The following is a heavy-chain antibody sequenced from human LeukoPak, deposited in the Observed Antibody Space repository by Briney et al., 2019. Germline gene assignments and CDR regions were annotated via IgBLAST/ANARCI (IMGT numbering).Heavy chain of an antibody. Sequence: SETLSLTCTVSGGSISSGDYYWSWIRQPPGKGLEWIGYIYYSGSTYYNPSLKSRVTISVDTSKNQFSLKLSPVTAADTAVYYCASGTYSGDFFDYWGQGTLVTVSS. J-gene: IGHJ4*02. CDR3: ASGTYSGDFFDY. CDR1: GGSISSGDYY. D-gene: IGHD2-15*01. CDR2: IYYSGST. V-gene: IGHV4-30-4*01.